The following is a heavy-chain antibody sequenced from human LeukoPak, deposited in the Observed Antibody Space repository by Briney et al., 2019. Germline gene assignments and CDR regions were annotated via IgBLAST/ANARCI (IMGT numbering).Heavy chain of an antibody. D-gene: IGHD2-21*01. CDR1: GFTLSYYW. CDR2: INQDGSEK. Sequence: GGSLRLSCEASGFTLSYYWLSWVRQAPGKGLEWVANINQDGSEKYFVDSVKGRFTISRDNAQNSVFLQMDSLRVDDTAVYYCARWVSQYYFDYWGQGTHVTVSS. J-gene: IGHJ4*02. CDR3: ARWVSQYYFDY. V-gene: IGHV3-7*01.